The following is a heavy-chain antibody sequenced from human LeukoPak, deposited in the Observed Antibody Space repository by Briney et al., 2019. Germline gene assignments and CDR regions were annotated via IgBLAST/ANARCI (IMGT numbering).Heavy chain of an antibody. V-gene: IGHV3-48*03. CDR2: ISSSGSTK. J-gene: IGHJ6*03. D-gene: IGHD5-18*01. Sequence: GGSLRLSCAASGFIFSSYEMNWVGQAPGKGLEWLSYISSSGSTKYYADSVRGRFTISRDNAKNSLYLQMNNLRAEDTAVYYCARVGGYSYGYSNFYMDVWGKGTTVTISS. CDR3: ARVGGYSYGYSNFYMDV. CDR1: GFIFSSYE.